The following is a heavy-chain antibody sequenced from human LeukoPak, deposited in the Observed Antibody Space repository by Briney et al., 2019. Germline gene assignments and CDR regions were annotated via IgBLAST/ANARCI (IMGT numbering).Heavy chain of an antibody. CDR2: IYYSGST. D-gene: IGHD3-22*01. CDR1: GGSISSSSYY. V-gene: IGHV4-39*07. CDR3: ARDRPITMIVVGPRGPFDY. J-gene: IGHJ4*02. Sequence: PSETLSLTCTVSGGSISSSSYYWGWIRQPPGKGLEWIGSIYYSGSTYYNPSLKSRVTISVDTSKNHFSLKLSSVTAADTAVYYCARDRPITMIVVGPRGPFDYWGQGTLVTVSS.